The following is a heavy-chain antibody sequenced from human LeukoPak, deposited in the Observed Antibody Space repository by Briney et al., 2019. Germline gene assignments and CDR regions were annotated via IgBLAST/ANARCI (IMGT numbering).Heavy chain of an antibody. CDR3: ARRGYDSSGYSY. Sequence: GGSLRLSCAASGFTFSSYSMNWVRQAPGKGLEWVSSISSSSYIYYADSVKGRFTISRDNAKNSLYLQMNSLRAEDTAVYYCARRGYDSSGYSYWDQGTLVTVSS. J-gene: IGHJ4*02. CDR2: ISSSSYI. V-gene: IGHV3-21*01. CDR1: GFTFSSYS. D-gene: IGHD3-22*01.